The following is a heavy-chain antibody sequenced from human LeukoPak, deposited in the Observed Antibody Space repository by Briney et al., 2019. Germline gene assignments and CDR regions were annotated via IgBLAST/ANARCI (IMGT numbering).Heavy chain of an antibody. CDR1: GYTFTNYY. Sequence: ASAKVSCKTSGYTFTNYYIHRVRQAPGQGLEWMGRIDPNTGGTKSAKNFQGRVTMTRDTSISTAYMALSGLRSDDTAVYYCASLYDIVGTTVDYWGQGTLVTVSS. CDR2: IDPNTGGT. CDR3: ASLYDIVGTTVDY. D-gene: IGHD1-26*01. V-gene: IGHV1-2*06. J-gene: IGHJ4*02.